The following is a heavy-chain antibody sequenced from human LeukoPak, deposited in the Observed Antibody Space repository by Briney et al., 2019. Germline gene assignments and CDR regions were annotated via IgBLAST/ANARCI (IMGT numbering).Heavy chain of an antibody. Sequence: SETLSLTCTISGGSISNYYWSWIRQPAGKGLEWIGRIYTSGTTHYNPSLKSRVTMSVDTSKNQFSLNLSSVTAADTAVYYCARFSSIAAAFDYWGLGTLVTVSS. CDR3: ARFSSIAAAFDY. CDR2: IYTSGTT. D-gene: IGHD6-13*01. CDR1: GGSISNYY. V-gene: IGHV4-4*07. J-gene: IGHJ4*02.